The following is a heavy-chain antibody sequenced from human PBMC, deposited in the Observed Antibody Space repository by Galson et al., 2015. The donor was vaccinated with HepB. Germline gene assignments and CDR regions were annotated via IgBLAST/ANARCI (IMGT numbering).Heavy chain of an antibody. V-gene: IGHV1-18*01. J-gene: IGHJ5*02. CDR1: GYTFTSYG. D-gene: IGHD6-19*01. CDR2: ISAYNGNT. CDR3: ARGVGMGQWLVTINDNWFDP. Sequence: SVKVSCKASGYTFTSYGTSWVRQAPGQGLEWMGWISAYNGNTNYAQKLRGRVTMTTDTSTSTAYMELRSLRSDDTAVYYCARGVGMGQWLVTINDNWFDPWGQGTLVTVSS.